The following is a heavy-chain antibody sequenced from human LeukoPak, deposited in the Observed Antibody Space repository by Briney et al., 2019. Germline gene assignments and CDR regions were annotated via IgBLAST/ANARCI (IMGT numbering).Heavy chain of an antibody. CDR3: ARHPDYDYVWGSYRSPFDY. J-gene: IGHJ4*02. V-gene: IGHV3-7*01. Sequence: PGGSLRLSCAASGFTFSSYWMSWVRQAPGKELEWVANIKQDGSEKYYVDSVKGRFTISRDNAKNSLYLQMNSLRAEDTAVYYCARHPDYDYVWGSYRSPFDYWSQGTLVTVSS. CDR2: IKQDGSEK. CDR1: GFTFSSYW. D-gene: IGHD3-16*02.